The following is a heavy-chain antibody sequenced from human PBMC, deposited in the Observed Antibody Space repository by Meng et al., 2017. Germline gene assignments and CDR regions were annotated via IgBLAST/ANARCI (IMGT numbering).Heavy chain of an antibody. Sequence: ASVKVSCKASGYTFTSYGISWVRQAPGQGLEWMGWISAYNGNTNYAQKLQGRVTMTTDTSTSTAYMEPRSLRSDDTAVYYCARSPETYYDILTGYYRGIYNDYWGQGTLVTVSS. D-gene: IGHD3-9*01. J-gene: IGHJ4*02. CDR1: GYTFTSYG. V-gene: IGHV1-18*01. CDR2: ISAYNGNT. CDR3: ARSPETYYDILTGYYRGIYNDY.